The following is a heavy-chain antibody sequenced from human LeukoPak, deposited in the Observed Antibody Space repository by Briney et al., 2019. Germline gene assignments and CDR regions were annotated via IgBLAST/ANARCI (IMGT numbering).Heavy chain of an antibody. D-gene: IGHD1-26*01. V-gene: IGHV3-48*01. CDR1: GFTFSSYS. J-gene: IGHJ3*02. CDR3: ARDRRSGSHFYIVGNAFDI. Sequence: GGSLRLSCAASGFTFSSYSMNWVRQAPGKGLEWVSYISSSSTIYYADSVKGRFTISRDNVKNSLWLQMNSLRAEDTAVYYCARDRRSGSHFYIVGNAFDIWGQGTMVTVSS. CDR2: ISSSSTI.